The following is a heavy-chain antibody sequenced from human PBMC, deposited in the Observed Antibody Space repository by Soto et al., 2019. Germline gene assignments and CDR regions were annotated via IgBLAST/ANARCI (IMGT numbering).Heavy chain of an antibody. CDR3: AHSLRRGGCRGGSCYRFDT. J-gene: IGHJ5*02. Sequence: QITLKESGPTLVKPTQTLTLTCTFSGFSLSSSGVGVGWIRQPPGKALEWLALFYWDDDKRYSPSLKSRLTIHKATYKNQVVLTMTSVDHVDTATYYCAHSLRRGGCRGGSCYRFDTWGQGTLVTVSS. CDR2: FYWDDDK. D-gene: IGHD2-15*01. V-gene: IGHV2-5*02. CDR1: GFSLSSSGVG.